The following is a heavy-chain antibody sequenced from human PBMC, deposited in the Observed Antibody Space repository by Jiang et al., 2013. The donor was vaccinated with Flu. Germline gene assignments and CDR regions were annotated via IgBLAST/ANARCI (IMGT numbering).Heavy chain of an antibody. CDR2: ISWDGGST. CDR3: ARLRGEKIVEYYFDY. Sequence: VQLVESGGVVVQPGGSLRLSCAASGFTFDDYTMHWVRQAPGKGLEWVSLISWDGGSTYYADSVKGRFTISRDNSKNSLYLQMNSLRTEDTALYYCARLRGEKIVEYYFDYVGPGNPGHRL. CDR1: GFTFDDYT. J-gene: IGHJ4*02. D-gene: IGHD3-16*01. V-gene: IGHV3-43*01.